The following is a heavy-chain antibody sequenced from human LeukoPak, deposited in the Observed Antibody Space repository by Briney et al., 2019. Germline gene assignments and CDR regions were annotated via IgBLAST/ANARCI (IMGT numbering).Heavy chain of an antibody. CDR2: MNPNSGNT. Sequence: ASVKVSCKASGYTFTSYDINWVRQATGQGLEWMGWMNPNSGNTGYAQKFQGRVTITRNTSISTAYMELSSLRSEDTAVYYCARARRIVVVPAASRDHYYYYMDVWGKGTTVTVSS. CDR1: GYTFTSYD. V-gene: IGHV1-8*03. J-gene: IGHJ6*03. D-gene: IGHD2-2*01. CDR3: ARARRIVVVPAASRDHYYYYMDV.